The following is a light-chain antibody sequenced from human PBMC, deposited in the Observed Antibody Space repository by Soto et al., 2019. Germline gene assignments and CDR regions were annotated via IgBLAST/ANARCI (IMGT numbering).Light chain of an antibody. CDR3: QQRSNWPPVIT. Sequence: EIVLTQSPATLSLSPGERATLSCRASQSFSSYLAWYQQKPGQAPRLLIYDASKRATGIPVRFSGRGSGTDFTLTISSLEPEDFPVYYCQQRSNWPPVITFGQGTRLEIK. V-gene: IGKV3-11*01. CDR2: DAS. CDR1: QSFSSY. J-gene: IGKJ5*01.